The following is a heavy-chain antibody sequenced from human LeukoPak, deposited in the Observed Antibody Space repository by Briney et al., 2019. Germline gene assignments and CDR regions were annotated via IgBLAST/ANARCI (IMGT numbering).Heavy chain of an antibody. Sequence: PSETLSLTCTVSGGSISSGSYYWSWIRQPAGKGLEWIGRIYTSGSTNYNPSLKSRVTISLDRSQNQFCRRLRSVTTAGTAVYYCARELLGYCSSTSCHTADWFDPWGQGTLVTVSS. J-gene: IGHJ5*02. D-gene: IGHD2-2*01. V-gene: IGHV4-61*02. CDR2: IYTSGST. CDR1: GGSISSGSYY. CDR3: ARELLGYCSSTSCHTADWFDP.